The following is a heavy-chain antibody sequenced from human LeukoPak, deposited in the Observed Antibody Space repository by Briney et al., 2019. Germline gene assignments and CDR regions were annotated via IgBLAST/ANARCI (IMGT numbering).Heavy chain of an antibody. CDR2: IGPYNGAT. Sequence: ASVKVSCKASGYTFTTHGITWVRQPPGQGLEWVGWIGPYNGATSYARHLQGRVTLTADTSTSTAYMDLTSLESGDTAVYYCARSSLGYCSSTSCYKRFDYWGQGTLVTVSS. CDR3: ARSSLGYCSSTSCYKRFDY. V-gene: IGHV1-18*01. CDR1: GYTFTTHG. D-gene: IGHD2-2*02. J-gene: IGHJ4*02.